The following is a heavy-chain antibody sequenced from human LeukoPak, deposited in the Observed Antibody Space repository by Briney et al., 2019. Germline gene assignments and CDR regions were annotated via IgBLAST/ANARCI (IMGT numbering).Heavy chain of an antibody. Sequence: SETLSLTCTVSGGSISSSSYYWGWIRQPPGKGLEWIGSIYYSGSTYYNPSLKSRVTISVDTSKNQFSLKLGSVTAADTAVYYCARVGCSSTSCYSYYYYYMDVWGKGTTVTVSS. D-gene: IGHD2-2*01. V-gene: IGHV4-39*07. CDR1: GGSISSSSYY. CDR3: ARVGCSSTSCYSYYYYYMDV. CDR2: IYYSGST. J-gene: IGHJ6*03.